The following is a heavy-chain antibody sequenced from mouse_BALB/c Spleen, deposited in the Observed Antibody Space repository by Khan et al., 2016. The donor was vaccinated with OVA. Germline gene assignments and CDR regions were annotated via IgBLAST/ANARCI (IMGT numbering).Heavy chain of an antibody. CDR2: INTYTGEP. V-gene: IGHV9-3-1*01. CDR1: GYTFTNYG. D-gene: IGHD2-1*01. Sequence: QIQLVQSGPELKKPGETVKISCKASGYTFTNYGMTWVKQAPGKGLKWMGWINTYTGEPTYADDFKGRFAFSLETSATTASLQINNLKNEDTATYFCARVGNYGDFDVWGAGTTVTVSS. J-gene: IGHJ1*01. CDR3: ARVGNYGDFDV.